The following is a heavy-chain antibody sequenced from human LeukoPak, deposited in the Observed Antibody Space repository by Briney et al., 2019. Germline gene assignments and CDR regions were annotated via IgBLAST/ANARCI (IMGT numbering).Heavy chain of an antibody. Sequence: PGGSLRLSCAASGFTFSSYAMSWVRQAPGKGLEWVSAISGSGGSTYYADSVKGRFTISRDNSKNTLYLQMNSLRPEDTAVYYCAKCRLDSSGYYLFDYWGQGTLVTVSS. J-gene: IGHJ4*02. CDR2: ISGSGGST. CDR1: GFTFSSYA. V-gene: IGHV3-23*01. CDR3: AKCRLDSSGYYLFDY. D-gene: IGHD3-22*01.